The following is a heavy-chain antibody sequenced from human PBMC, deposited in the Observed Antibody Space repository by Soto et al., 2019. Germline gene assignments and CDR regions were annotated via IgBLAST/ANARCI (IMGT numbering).Heavy chain of an antibody. J-gene: IGHJ6*03. CDR2: MNPNSGNK. V-gene: IGHV1-8*01. CDR1: GYTFTSYD. Sequence: ASVKVSCKASGYTFTSYDINWVRQATGQGLEWMGWMNPNSGNKGYAQKFQGRVTMTRNTSISTAYMELSSLRSEDTAVYYCARWFGELYGYYYYYMDVWGKGTTVTVSS. D-gene: IGHD3-10*01. CDR3: ARWFGELYGYYYYYMDV.